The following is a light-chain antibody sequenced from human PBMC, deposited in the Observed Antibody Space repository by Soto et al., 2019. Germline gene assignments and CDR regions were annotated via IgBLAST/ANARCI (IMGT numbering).Light chain of an antibody. CDR1: SSNIGSNT. J-gene: IGLJ3*02. V-gene: IGLV1-44*01. Sequence: QSVLTQPPSASGTPGQRVTISCSGSSSNIGSNTVNWYQQLPGTAPKLLIYSNNQRPSGVPDRFSGSKSGTSGYLAISGLQSEDEAEYYCAAWDDSLNGWVFGGGTKLTVL. CDR3: AAWDDSLNGWV. CDR2: SNN.